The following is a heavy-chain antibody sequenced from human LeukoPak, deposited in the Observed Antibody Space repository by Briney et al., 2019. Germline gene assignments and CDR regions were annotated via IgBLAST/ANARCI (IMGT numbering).Heavy chain of an antibody. D-gene: IGHD5-18*01. Sequence: PGGSLRLSCAASGFTFGSYWMHWVRQVPGKGLVWVPRINSDGSRTTYADSVKGRFTISRDNAKNTLYLQVNSLRAEDTAVYYCARSGDNYGNYYFDFWGQGTLVTVSS. V-gene: IGHV3-74*01. CDR3: ARSGDNYGNYYFDF. CDR1: GFTFGSYW. J-gene: IGHJ4*02. CDR2: INSDGSRT.